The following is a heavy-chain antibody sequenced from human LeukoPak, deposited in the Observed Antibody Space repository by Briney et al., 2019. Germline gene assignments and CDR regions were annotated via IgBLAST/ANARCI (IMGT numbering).Heavy chain of an antibody. D-gene: IGHD3-9*01. J-gene: IGHJ4*02. V-gene: IGHV3-23*01. CDR1: GFTFSSYG. CDR2: ISGSGGST. CDR3: VTNFDPDVD. Sequence: GGTLRLSCAASGFTFSSYGMSWVRQAPGKGLEWVSAISGSGGSTYYADSVKGRFTISRDNAKNSLYLQMNSLRAEDTAVYYCVTNFDPDVDWGQGTLVTVSS.